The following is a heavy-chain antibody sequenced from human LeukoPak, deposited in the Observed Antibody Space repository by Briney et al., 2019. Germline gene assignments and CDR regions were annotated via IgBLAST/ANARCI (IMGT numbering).Heavy chain of an antibody. CDR1: GFTFSSYA. CDR3: AKDQGDSSGYLGYYYYYGMDV. CDR2: ISGSGGST. D-gene: IGHD3-22*01. Sequence: GGSLRLSCAASGFTFSSYAMSWVRQAPGKGLEWVSAISGSGGSTYYADPVKGRFTISRDNSKNTLYLQMNSLRAEDTAVYYCAKDQGDSSGYLGYYYYYGMDVWGQGTTVTVSS. V-gene: IGHV3-23*01. J-gene: IGHJ6*02.